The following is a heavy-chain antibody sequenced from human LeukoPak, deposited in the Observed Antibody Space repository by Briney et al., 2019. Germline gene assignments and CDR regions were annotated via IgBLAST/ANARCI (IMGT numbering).Heavy chain of an antibody. Sequence: GASVKVSCKASGGTFSSYAISWVRQAPGQGLEWMGRIIPILGIANYAQKFQGRVTITADKSTSTAYMELSSLRSEDTAVYYCARERLYYYGSGRDYYYGMDVWGQGTTVTVSS. V-gene: IGHV1-69*04. J-gene: IGHJ6*02. D-gene: IGHD3-10*01. CDR3: ARERLYYYGSGRDYYYGMDV. CDR1: GGTFSSYA. CDR2: IIPILGIA.